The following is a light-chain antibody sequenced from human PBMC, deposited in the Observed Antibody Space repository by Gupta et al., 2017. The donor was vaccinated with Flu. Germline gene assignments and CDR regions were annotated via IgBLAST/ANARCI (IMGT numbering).Light chain of an antibody. J-gene: IGLJ2*01. CDR3: NSRDSSNNNEI. CDR1: SLRSSY. CDR2: GEN. V-gene: IGLV3-19*01. Sequence: GQTVRITCQGDSLRSSYASWYQQKPRQAPVLVIYGENNRPSGIPERFSGSSSGSTASLTITGAQAEDEGDYYCNSRDSSNNNEIFGGGTKVTVL.